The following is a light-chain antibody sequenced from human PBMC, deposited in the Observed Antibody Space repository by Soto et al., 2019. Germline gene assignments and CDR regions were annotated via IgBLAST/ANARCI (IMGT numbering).Light chain of an antibody. V-gene: IGKV1-33*01. CDR1: EDITNY. CDR2: DAS. Sequence: DIQMTQSPSSLSASVGDRVTITCQASEDITNYLNWYQQKPGKVPKLLIYDASNLEVGVPSRFSGSGSGTDFTFTISSLQPEDIATYYCQQYDSIPYTFGQGTKLEIK. CDR3: QQYDSIPYT. J-gene: IGKJ2*01.